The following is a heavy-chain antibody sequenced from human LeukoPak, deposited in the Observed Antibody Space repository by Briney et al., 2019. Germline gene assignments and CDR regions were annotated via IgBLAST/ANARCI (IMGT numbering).Heavy chain of an antibody. J-gene: IGHJ4*02. CDR3: ARDTAMEFFDY. Sequence: GGSLRLSCAASGFTVSSNYMSWVRQAPGKGLEWVSVIYSGGSTYYADSVKGRFTISRDTSKNTLYLQMNSLRAEDTAVYYCARDTAMEFFDYWGQGTLVTVSS. CDR2: IYSGGST. CDR1: GFTVSSNY. V-gene: IGHV3-53*01. D-gene: IGHD5-18*01.